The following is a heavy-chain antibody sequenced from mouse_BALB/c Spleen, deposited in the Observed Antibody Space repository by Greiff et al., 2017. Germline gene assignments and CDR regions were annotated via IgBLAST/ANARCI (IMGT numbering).Heavy chain of an antibody. CDR3: ARRGYYGSSYDWYFDV. CDR1: GFTFSSYT. CDR2: ISNGGGST. J-gene: IGHJ1*01. V-gene: IGHV5-12-2*01. D-gene: IGHD1-1*01. Sequence: EVQLVESGGGLVQPGGSLKLSCAASGFTFSSYTMSWVRQTPEKRLEWVAYISNGGGSTYYPDTVKGRFTISRDNAKNTLYLQMSSLKSEDTAMYYCARRGYYGSSYDWYFDVWGAGTTVTVSS.